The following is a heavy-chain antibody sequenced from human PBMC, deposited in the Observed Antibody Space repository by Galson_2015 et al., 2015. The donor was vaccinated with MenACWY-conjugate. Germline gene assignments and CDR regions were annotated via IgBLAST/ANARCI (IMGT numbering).Heavy chain of an antibody. CDR2: IYYSGST. CDR3: ARRTTVTTSLDY. Sequence: ETLSLSCTVSGGSVSSYYWSWIRQPPGKGLEWIGYIYYSGSTNYNPSLKSRVTISVDTSKNQFSLKLSSLTAADTAVYYCARRTTVTTSLDYWGQGTLVTVSS. J-gene: IGHJ4*02. CDR1: GGSVSSYY. V-gene: IGHV4-59*08. D-gene: IGHD4-17*01.